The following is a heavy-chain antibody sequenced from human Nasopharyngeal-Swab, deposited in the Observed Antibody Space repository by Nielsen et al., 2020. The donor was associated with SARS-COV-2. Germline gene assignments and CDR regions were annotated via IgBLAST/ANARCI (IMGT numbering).Heavy chain of an antibody. CDR3: ARGGNCSSTSCYLDY. CDR2: ISSTTPYI. CDR1: GFTFSGYT. Sequence: GESLKISCVASGFTFSGYTMNWVRQAPGKGLEWISSISSTTPYIYYADSVKGRFTISRDNAKNSLYLQMNFLRVEDTAMYYCARGGNCSSTSCYLDYWGQGTLVTVSS. D-gene: IGHD2-2*01. J-gene: IGHJ4*02. V-gene: IGHV3-21*01.